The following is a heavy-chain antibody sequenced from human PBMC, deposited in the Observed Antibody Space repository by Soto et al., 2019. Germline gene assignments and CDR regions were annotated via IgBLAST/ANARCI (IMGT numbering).Heavy chain of an antibody. Sequence: GGPLKGFRKAVGLTFTSYLGDRGRQAPGQGVGWAGIINPSGDSTNYAQKFQGRVTMTRDTSTSTVYMELSSLWSEDTAVYYCARDNSRXFDIVVGPPTTSWWFDPWGPGTLVTVSS. J-gene: IGHJ5*02. V-gene: IGHV1-46*01. CDR2: INPSGDST. D-gene: IGHD2-2*01. CDR3: ARDNSRXFDIVVGPPTTSWWFDP. CDR1: GLTFTSYL.